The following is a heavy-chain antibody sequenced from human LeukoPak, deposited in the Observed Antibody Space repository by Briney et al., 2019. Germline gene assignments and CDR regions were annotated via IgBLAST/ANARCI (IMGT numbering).Heavy chain of an antibody. J-gene: IGHJ4*02. CDR1: GGSIRSYY. CDR3: ARDVSDCSGGSCYSYFDY. V-gene: IGHV4-59*01. Sequence: PSETLSLTCSVSGGSIRSYYWSWIRQPPGKGLEWIGYIYYSGSTNYNPSLKSRVTISVDTSKNQFSLKLSSVTAADTAVYYCARDVSDCSGGSCYSYFDYWGQGTLVAVSS. CDR2: IYYSGST. D-gene: IGHD2-15*01.